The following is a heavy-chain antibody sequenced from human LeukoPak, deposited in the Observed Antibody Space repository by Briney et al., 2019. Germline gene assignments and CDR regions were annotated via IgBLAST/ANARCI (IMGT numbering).Heavy chain of an antibody. V-gene: IGHV4-4*02. Sequence: SETPSLTCTVSGDSINSLDLWSWVRQPPGKGLEWIGEMYLSGTTHSNPSVKSRDTISIDKSKNQFFLNLSSVTAADTAVYYCAGLVGRYSSGLYYYYFDYWGQGTLVTVSS. CDR1: GDSINSLDL. CDR3: AGLVGRYSSGLYYYYFDY. CDR2: MYLSGTT. D-gene: IGHD3-22*01. J-gene: IGHJ4*02.